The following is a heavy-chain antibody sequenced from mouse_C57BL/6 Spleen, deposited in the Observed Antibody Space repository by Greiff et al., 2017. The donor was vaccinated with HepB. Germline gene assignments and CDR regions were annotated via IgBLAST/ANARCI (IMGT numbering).Heavy chain of an antibody. CDR2: INPNNGGT. V-gene: IGHV1-26*01. CDR3: ARGGTTVVALDY. Sequence: EVKLQESGPELVKPGASVKISCKASGYTFTDYYMNWVKQSHGKSLEWIGDINPNNGGTSYNQKFKGKATLTVDKSSSTAYMELRSLTSEDSAVYYCARGGTTVVALDYWGQGTTLTVSS. CDR1: GYTFTDYY. D-gene: IGHD1-1*01. J-gene: IGHJ2*01.